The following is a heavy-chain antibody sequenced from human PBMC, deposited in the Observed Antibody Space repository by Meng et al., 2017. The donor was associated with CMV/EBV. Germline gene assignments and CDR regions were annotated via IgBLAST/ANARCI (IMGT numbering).Heavy chain of an antibody. V-gene: IGHV3-15*01. CDR3: TTHLYDFWSGYLGTDACDI. CDR2: IKSKTDGGTT. D-gene: IGHD3-3*01. CDR1: GFTFSNAW. J-gene: IGHJ3*02. Sequence: GESLKISCAASGFTFSNAWMSWVRQAPGKGLEWVGRIKSKTDGGTTDYAAPVKGRFTISRDDSKNTLYLQMNSLKTEDTAVYYCTTHLYDFWSGYLGTDACDIWGQGTMVTVSS.